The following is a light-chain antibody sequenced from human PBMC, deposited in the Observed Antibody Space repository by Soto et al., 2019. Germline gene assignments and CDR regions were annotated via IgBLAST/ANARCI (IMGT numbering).Light chain of an antibody. V-gene: IGLV4-69*01. Sequence: QLVLTQSPSASASLGASVKLTCTLTSGHSNYAIAWHQQQPEKGPRYLMKLDSDGSHTKGDGIPDRFSGSSSGAERYLTISSLKSEDEADYYCQTWDTGIGVFGGGTKLTVL. J-gene: IGLJ3*02. CDR2: LDSDGSH. CDR3: QTWDTGIGV. CDR1: SGHSNYA.